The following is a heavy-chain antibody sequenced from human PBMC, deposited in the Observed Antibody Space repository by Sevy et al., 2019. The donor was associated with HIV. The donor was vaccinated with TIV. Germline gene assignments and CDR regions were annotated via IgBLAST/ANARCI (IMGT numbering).Heavy chain of an antibody. D-gene: IGHD6-6*01. Sequence: GESLKISCAASGFTFSTYNMNWVRQAPGKGLEWVSFISGISNYIYYADSVKGRFTISRDNAKNSLYLQMNSLRAEDTAIYYCARGVQTYDAFDIWGQGKMVTVSS. V-gene: IGHV3-21*01. J-gene: IGHJ3*02. CDR1: GFTFSTYN. CDR3: ARGVQTYDAFDI. CDR2: ISGISNYI.